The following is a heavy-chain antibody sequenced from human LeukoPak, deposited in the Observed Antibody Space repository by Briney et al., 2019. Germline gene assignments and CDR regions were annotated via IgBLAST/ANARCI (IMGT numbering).Heavy chain of an antibody. CDR1: GFTFTSYA. V-gene: IGHV3-23*01. CDR3: AKAPVTSCRGAYCYPFDS. CDR2: ISGSGGST. D-gene: IGHD2-21*01. Sequence: PGGSLRLSCAASGFTFTSYAMSWVRQAPGKGLEWVPAISGSGGSTYYADPVKGRFTISRDNSKNTLYLQMNSVRAEDTAVYYCAKAPVTSCRGAYCYPFDSWGKGTLVTVSS. J-gene: IGHJ4*02.